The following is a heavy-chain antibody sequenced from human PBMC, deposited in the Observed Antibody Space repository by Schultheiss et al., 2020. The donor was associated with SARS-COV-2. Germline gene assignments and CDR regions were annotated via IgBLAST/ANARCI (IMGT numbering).Heavy chain of an antibody. CDR1: GFTFSDYY. J-gene: IGHJ4*02. Sequence: GGSLRLSCAASGFTFSDYYMSWIRQAPGKGLEWVSYISSSGSHTNYADSVKGRFTISRDNAKHSLYLQMNSLRAEDTAVYYCARDSGGKRYYYDSSGYCFDYWGQGTLVTVSS. V-gene: IGHV3-11*06. D-gene: IGHD3-22*01. CDR3: ARDSGGKRYYYDSSGYCFDY. CDR2: ISSSGSHT.